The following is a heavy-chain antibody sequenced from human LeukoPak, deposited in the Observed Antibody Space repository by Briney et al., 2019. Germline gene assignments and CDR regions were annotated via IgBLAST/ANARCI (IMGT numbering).Heavy chain of an antibody. CDR1: GGSISSSSYY. CDR2: IYYSGST. CDR3: ARQTSSWYGLIGY. Sequence: SETLSLTCNVSGGSISSSSYYWGWIRQPPGKGLEWIGYIYYSGSTNYNPSLKSRVTISVDTSKNQFSLKLYSVTAADTAVYYCARQTSSWYGLIGYWGQGTLVTVSS. J-gene: IGHJ4*02. V-gene: IGHV4-61*05. D-gene: IGHD6-13*01.